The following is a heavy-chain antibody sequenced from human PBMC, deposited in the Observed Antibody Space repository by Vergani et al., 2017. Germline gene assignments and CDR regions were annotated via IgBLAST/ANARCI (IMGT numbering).Heavy chain of an antibody. D-gene: IGHD3-3*01. CDR1: GFTFSSCA. Sequence: EVQLLESGGGLVQPGGSLTLSCAASGFTFSSCAMNWVRQAPGKGLEWVSGSIRDSTYYAASVKGRFTISRDNSKNTMYLQMNSLRAEEPAVYYCAKGLIQLITIFGVAPPPGFDYWGQGTLVTVSS. J-gene: IGHJ4*02. CDR3: AKGLIQLITIFGVAPPPGFDY. CDR2: SIRDST. V-gene: IGHV3-23*01.